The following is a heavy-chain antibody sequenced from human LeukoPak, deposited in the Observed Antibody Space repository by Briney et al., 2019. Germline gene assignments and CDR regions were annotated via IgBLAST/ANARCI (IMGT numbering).Heavy chain of an antibody. V-gene: IGHV1-2*04. CDR1: GYTFTGYY. CDR3: ARDMRPHYYYGSGSYFDY. J-gene: IGHJ4*02. Sequence: ASVKVSCKASGYTFTGYYMHWVRQARGQGVEWMGCINPNSGGTNYAQRFQGWVTMTRDRSISTAYMELSRLRSDDTAVYYCARDMRPHYYYGSGSYFDYWGQGTLVTVSS. CDR2: INPNSGGT. D-gene: IGHD3-10*01.